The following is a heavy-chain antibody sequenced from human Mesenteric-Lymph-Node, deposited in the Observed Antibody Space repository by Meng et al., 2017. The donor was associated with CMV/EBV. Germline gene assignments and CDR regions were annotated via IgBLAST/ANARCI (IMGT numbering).Heavy chain of an antibody. CDR3: ARDKGVVVPAYDY. D-gene: IGHD2-2*01. J-gene: IGHJ4*02. CDR1: GFTFSDYW. V-gene: IGHV3-74*01. Sequence: GESLKISCEVSGFTFSDYWMHWVRQVPGKGLVWVSRMNGDGSSRGYADSVEGRFSISRDNAKNTLYLQMNSLREEDTAVYYCARDKGVVVPAYDYWGQGTLVTVSS. CDR2: MNGDGSSR.